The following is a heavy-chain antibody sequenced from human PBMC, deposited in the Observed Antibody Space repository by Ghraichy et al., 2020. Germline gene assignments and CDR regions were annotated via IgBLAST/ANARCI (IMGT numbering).Heavy chain of an antibody. J-gene: IGHJ6*02. CDR1: GFDFDRHS. CDR2: ISARSSFI. Sequence: LSLTCAASGFDFDRHSMSWVRQAPGKGLEWVSYISARSSFIFYADSVKGRFTISRDNDRESLYLQMNSLRDEDTAVYYCARGLSSLQYGMDVWGQGTTVIVSS. CDR3: ARGLSSLQYGMDV. V-gene: IGHV3-48*02.